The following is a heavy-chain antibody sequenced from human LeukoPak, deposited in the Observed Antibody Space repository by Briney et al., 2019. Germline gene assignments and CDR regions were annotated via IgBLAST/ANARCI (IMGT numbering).Heavy chain of an antibody. CDR1: GFTFSRYW. J-gene: IGHJ4*02. CDR3: ARAVTSTEGY. CDR2: INEDGSGK. Sequence: GGSLRLSCAASGFTFSRYWMTWVRQAPGKGLEWVASINEDGSGKHYVDSVKGRFTISRDNAQKSVYLEMNSLRAEDTAVYYCARAVTSTEGYWGQVTLVTVSS. V-gene: IGHV3-7*03. D-gene: IGHD4-17*01.